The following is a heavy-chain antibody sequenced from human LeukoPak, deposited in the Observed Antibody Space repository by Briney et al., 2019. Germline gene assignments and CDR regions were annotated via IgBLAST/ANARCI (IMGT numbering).Heavy chain of an antibody. D-gene: IGHD1-26*01. J-gene: IGHJ4*02. V-gene: IGHV4-38-2*01. CDR1: GYSISSGYY. CDR2: IYHSGST. Sequence: PSETLSLTCAVSGYSISSGYYWGWIRQPPGKGLEWIGGIYHSGSTYYNPSLKSRVTISVDTSKNPFSLNLSSVTAADTAVYYCARLMSVGGYYYFDYGGQGTLVTVSS. CDR3: ARLMSVGGYYYFDY.